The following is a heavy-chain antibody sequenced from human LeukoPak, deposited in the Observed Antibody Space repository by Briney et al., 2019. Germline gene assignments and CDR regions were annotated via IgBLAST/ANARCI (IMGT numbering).Heavy chain of an antibody. D-gene: IGHD3-22*01. V-gene: IGHV3-30*02. CDR3: ATQTITLVVVISPFDY. CDR1: GLTFSNFP. Sequence: GGSLRLSCAASGLTFSNFPMHWVRQAPGKGLEWVALIQDDGATTNYADSVRGRFTISRDNSKSTVYLQMNSLKPDDTAVYYCATQTITLVVVISPFDYWGQGTLVTVSS. J-gene: IGHJ4*02. CDR2: IQDDGATT.